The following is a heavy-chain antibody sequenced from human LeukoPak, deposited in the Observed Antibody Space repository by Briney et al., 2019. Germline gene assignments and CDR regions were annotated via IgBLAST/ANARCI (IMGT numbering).Heavy chain of an antibody. CDR3: AKEVADTLYYFDY. D-gene: IGHD6-19*01. CDR2: ISRSGGRT. J-gene: IGHJ4*02. V-gene: IGHV3-23*01. CDR1: GFTFGSYS. Sequence: AGSLRLSCAGSGFTFGSYSLHWVRQPPGKGLEWVSAISRSGGRTYYPDPVAGRFTVSRDNSNITLYLQMNSLRAEDTAVYYCAKEVADTLYYFDYWGQGTLVTVSS.